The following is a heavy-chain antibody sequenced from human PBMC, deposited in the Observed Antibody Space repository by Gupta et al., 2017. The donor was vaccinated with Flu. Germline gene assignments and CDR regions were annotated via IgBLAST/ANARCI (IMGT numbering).Heavy chain of an antibody. CDR3: VSVVYTCTGTCYRLFDS. J-gene: IGHJ4*02. Sequence: EVQLLEAGGNLIHPGGSLRLSCAAFGFTFNNYAMPWVRQAPGKGLEWVSSISCNGRDNYSADSWKGRFTIARDNSKSTLYLEMNSLRAEDSAVYYCVSVVYTCTGTCYRLFDSWGQGTLVTVSS. CDR2: ISCNGRDN. D-gene: IGHD2-8*02. V-gene: IGHV3-23*01. CDR1: GFTFNNYA.